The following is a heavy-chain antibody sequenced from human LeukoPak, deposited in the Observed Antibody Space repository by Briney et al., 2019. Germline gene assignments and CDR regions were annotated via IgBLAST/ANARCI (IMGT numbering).Heavy chain of an antibody. CDR2: IYYSGST. J-gene: IGHJ4*02. CDR3: ARDQF. CDR1: GGSISSYC. V-gene: IGHV4-59*01. Sequence: KPSETLSLTCTVSGGSISSYCWSWIRQPPGKGLEWIGYIYYSGSTNYNPSLKSRVTISVDTSKNQFSLKLSSVTAADTAVYYCARDQFWGQGTLVTVSS.